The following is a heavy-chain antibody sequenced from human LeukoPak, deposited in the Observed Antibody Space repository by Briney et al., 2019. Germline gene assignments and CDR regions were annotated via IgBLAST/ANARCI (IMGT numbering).Heavy chain of an antibody. CDR2: IPYDGSNK. J-gene: IGHJ4*02. Sequence: GGSLRLSCAASGFTFSSYGMHWVRQAPGKGLEWVAFIPYDGSNKYYADSVKGRFTISRDNSKNTLYLQMNSLRAEDTAVYYCAKGHIVAAGYVGSRLLPFDYSGQETLDTVSS. CDR3: AKGHIVAAGYVGSRLLPFDY. V-gene: IGHV3-30*02. D-gene: IGHD6-13*01. CDR1: GFTFSSYG.